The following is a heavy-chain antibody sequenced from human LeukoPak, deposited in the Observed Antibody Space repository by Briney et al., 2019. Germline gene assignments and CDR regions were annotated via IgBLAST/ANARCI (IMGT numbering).Heavy chain of an antibody. V-gene: IGHV3-21*01. CDR1: GFTFSSYS. D-gene: IGHD5-18*01. J-gene: IGHJ4*02. CDR3: ARESEGSPYSYGL. CDR2: ISSSSSYI. Sequence: PGGSLRLSCAASGFTFSSYSMNWVRQAPGKGLEWVSSISSSSSYIYYADSVKGRFTISRDNAKNSLYLQMNSLRAEDTAVYYCARESEGSPYSYGLGGQGTPVTVSS.